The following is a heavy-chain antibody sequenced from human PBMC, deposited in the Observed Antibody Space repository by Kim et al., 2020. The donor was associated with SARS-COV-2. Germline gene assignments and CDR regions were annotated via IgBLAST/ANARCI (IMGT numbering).Heavy chain of an antibody. D-gene: IGHD3-22*01. CDR1: GYTFTSYD. CDR3: AIRYDSSGYYYFDY. V-gene: IGHV1-8*01. CDR2: MNPNSGNT. J-gene: IGHJ4*02. Sequence: ASVKVSCKASGYTFTSYDINWVRQATGQGLEWMGWMNPNSGNTGYAQKFQGRVTMTRNTSISTAYMELSSLRSEDTAVYYCAIRYDSSGYYYFDYWGQGTLVTVSS.